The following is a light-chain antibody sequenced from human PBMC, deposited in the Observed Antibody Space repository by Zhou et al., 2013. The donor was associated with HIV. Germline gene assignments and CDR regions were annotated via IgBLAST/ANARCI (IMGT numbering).Light chain of an antibody. CDR2: GAS. CDR3: QYFALSPFK. CDR1: QSVSSSY. V-gene: IGKV3-20*01. J-gene: IGKJ4*01. Sequence: EIVLTQSPGTLSLSPGERATLSCRASQSVSSSYLAWYQQKPGQAPRLLIYGASTRATGIPDRFRCSGSGTDFTLSISRLEPEDFATYYCQYFALSPFKFGGGTKVDIK.